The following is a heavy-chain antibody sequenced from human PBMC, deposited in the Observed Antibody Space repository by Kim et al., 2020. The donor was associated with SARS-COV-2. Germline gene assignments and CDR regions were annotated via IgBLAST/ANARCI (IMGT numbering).Heavy chain of an antibody. J-gene: IGHJ5*01. CDR3: ASRIGNSNWFDS. V-gene: IGHV5-51*01. CDR2: IYPGDSDT. D-gene: IGHD4-4*01. Sequence: GESLKISCKGFGYISTSYWIAWVRQMPGKGLEWMGIIYPGDSDTRYSPSFQGQVTISADKSITTAYLQWSSLKASDTAMYYCASRIGNSNWFDSWGQGTLVIVSS. CDR1: GYISTSYW.